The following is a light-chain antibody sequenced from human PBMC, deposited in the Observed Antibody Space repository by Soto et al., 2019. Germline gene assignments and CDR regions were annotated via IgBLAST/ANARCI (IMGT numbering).Light chain of an antibody. J-gene: IGLJ3*02. V-gene: IGLV3-1*01. Sequence: YELTQPPSVSVSPGQTASITCSGDKLGDKYACWYQQKPGQSPVLVIYQDSKRPSGIPERFSGSNSGNTATLTISGTQAMDEADYYCQAWDSSTGVFGGGTKLTVL. CDR2: QDS. CDR1: KLGDKY. CDR3: QAWDSSTGV.